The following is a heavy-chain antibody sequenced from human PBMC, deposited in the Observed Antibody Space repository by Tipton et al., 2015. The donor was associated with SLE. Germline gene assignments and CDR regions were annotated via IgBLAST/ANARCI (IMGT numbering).Heavy chain of an antibody. CDR2: IYYSGST. CDR1: GGSISSRSYY. V-gene: IGHV4-39*07. CDR3: AGWELRSYYYYYMDV. D-gene: IGHD1-26*01. J-gene: IGHJ6*03. Sequence: TLSLTCTVSGGSISSRSYYWGWIRQPPGKGLEWIGTIYYSGSTNYNPSLKSRVTISVDTSKNQFSLKLSSVTAADTAVYYCAGWELRSYYYYYMDVWGKGTTVTVSS.